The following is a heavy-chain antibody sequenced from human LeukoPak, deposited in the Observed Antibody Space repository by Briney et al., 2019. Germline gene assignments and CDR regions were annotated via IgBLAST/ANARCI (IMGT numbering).Heavy chain of an antibody. J-gene: IGHJ3*02. V-gene: IGHV3-30-3*01. CDR3: ARVVGATKNAFDI. Sequence: GGSLRLSCAASGFTFDDYAMHWVRQAPGKGLEWVAVISYDGTNKYYADSVKGRFTISRDNSKNTLYLQMNSLRAEDTAVYYCARVVGATKNAFDIWGQGTMVTVSS. D-gene: IGHD1-26*01. CDR1: GFTFDDYA. CDR2: ISYDGTNK.